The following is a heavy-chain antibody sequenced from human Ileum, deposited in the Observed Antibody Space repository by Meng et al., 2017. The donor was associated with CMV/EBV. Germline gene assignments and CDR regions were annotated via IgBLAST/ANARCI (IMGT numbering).Heavy chain of an antibody. CDR2: ISWDDSRT. D-gene: IGHD2-21*01. V-gene: IGHV3-43D*03. CDR1: GFTFDAYA. J-gene: IGHJ4*02. CDR3: ARDRANSEDY. Sequence: GESLKISCATSGFTFDAYAMHWVRQVPGKGLEWVSLISWDDSRTYYADSVKGRFTISRDKAQNSLFLQMNNLKVEDTALYYCARDRANSEDYWGQGTLVTVSS.